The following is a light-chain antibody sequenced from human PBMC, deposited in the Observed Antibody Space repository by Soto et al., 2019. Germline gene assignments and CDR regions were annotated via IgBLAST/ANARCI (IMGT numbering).Light chain of an antibody. V-gene: IGKV3-20*01. Sequence: EILLTQTPGIVSLSPGERAILSCRASQTVNASYLAWYQQKHGQAPRLLIYGGSNRARGIPDRFGGSGSGIDFTLTISGLEPEDFAVYYCQQYHFSPETCGQGTKVEIK. J-gene: IGKJ1*01. CDR3: QQYHFSPET. CDR2: GGS. CDR1: QTVNASY.